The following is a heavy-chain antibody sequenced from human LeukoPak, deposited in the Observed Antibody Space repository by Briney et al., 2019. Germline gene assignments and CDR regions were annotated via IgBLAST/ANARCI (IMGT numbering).Heavy chain of an antibody. J-gene: IGHJ4*02. CDR3: AKDSKGYSSGWDLDY. Sequence: GRSLRLSCAASGFTFSTYAMTWVRQAPGKGLEWVSTISGSGDNTYYADSVKGRFTISRDNSKNTLYLQMNSLRAEDTALYYCAKDSKGYSSGWDLDYWGQGTLVTVSS. D-gene: IGHD6-19*01. V-gene: IGHV3-23*01. CDR2: ISGSGDNT. CDR1: GFTFSTYA.